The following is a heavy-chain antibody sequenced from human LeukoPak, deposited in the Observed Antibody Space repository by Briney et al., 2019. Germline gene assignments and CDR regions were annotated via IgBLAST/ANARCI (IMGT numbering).Heavy chain of an antibody. D-gene: IGHD3-22*01. CDR3: ARIDYDRSGSTPPTDFDP. CDR2: ISAYNGNT. Sequence: ASVKVSCKASGYTFTSYGISWVRQAPGQGLEWMGWISAYNGNTNYAQKLQGRVTMTTDTSTSTAYMELRSLRSDDTAVYYCARIDYDRSGSTPPTDFDPWGQGTLVTVSS. V-gene: IGHV1-18*01. J-gene: IGHJ5*02. CDR1: GYTFTSYG.